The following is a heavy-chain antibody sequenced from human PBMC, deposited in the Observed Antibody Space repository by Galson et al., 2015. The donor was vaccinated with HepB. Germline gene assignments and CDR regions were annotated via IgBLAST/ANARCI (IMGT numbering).Heavy chain of an antibody. D-gene: IGHD5-18*01. CDR3: ARDLGRMDTAMVSYYFDY. Sequence: SLRLSCAASGFTFSSYGMHWVRQAPGKGLEWVAVIWYDGSNKYYADSVKGRFTISRDNSKNTLYLQMNSLRAEDTAVYYCARDLGRMDTAMVSYYFDYWGQGTLVTVSS. J-gene: IGHJ4*02. CDR2: IWYDGSNK. CDR1: GFTFSSYG. V-gene: IGHV3-33*01.